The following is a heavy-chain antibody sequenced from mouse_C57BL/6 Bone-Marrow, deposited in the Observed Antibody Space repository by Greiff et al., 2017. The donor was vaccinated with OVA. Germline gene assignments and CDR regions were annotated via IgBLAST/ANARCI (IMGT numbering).Heavy chain of an antibody. CDR2: IDPENGDT. CDR1: GFNIKDDY. Sequence: EVQLQQSGAELVRPGASVKLSCTASGFNIKDDYMHWVKQRPEQGLEWIGWIDPENGDTEYASKFQGKATITADTSSNTAYLQLSSLTSEDAAVYYCSNDWYFDVWGTGTTVTVSS. CDR3: SNDWYFDV. V-gene: IGHV14-4*01. J-gene: IGHJ1*03.